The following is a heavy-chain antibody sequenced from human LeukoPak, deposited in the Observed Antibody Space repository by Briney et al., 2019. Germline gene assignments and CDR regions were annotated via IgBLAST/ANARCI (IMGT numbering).Heavy chain of an antibody. J-gene: IGHJ4*02. V-gene: IGHV1-3*01. CDR2: INAGTGVT. CDR3: ARDRDRSGYFPY. Sequence: ASVKVSCKASGYTFTNNAIHWVRQAPGQRLEWMGWINAGTGVTKYSQKSQDRVIIIRDTSASTVYMELSSLRSEDTATYYCARDRDRSGYFPYWGQGTLVTVSS. D-gene: IGHD3-3*01. CDR1: GYTFTNNA.